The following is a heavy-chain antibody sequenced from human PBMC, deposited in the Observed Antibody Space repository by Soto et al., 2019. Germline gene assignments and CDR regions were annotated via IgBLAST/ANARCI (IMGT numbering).Heavy chain of an antibody. J-gene: IGHJ5*02. D-gene: IGHD3-22*01. CDR3: ARSYYYSIGYTVCP. V-gene: IGHV4-31*03. Sequence: PSETLSLTCTVSGGSITSGGYYWSWIRQHPGKGLEWIGYIYYSGFTYYNPSLKSRVTISVDTSKNQFSMRSTSVTAADTAVYYFARSYYYSIGYTVCPWSQGTLVTVSS. CDR2: IYYSGFT. CDR1: GGSITSGGYY.